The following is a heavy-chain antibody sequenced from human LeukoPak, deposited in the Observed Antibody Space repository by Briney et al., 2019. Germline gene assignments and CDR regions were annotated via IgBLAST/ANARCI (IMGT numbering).Heavy chain of an antibody. V-gene: IGHV3-21*01. CDR3: ARSVAGSGDY. J-gene: IGHJ4*02. Sequence: GGSLRLSCAASGFTFSSYSMNWVRQAPGRGVGWVSSISSSSSYIYFADSVKGRFTISRDNAKNSLYLQMNSLRAEYTAVYYCARSVAGSGDYWGQGTLVTVSS. CDR1: GFTFSSYS. CDR2: ISSSSSYI. D-gene: IGHD6-19*01.